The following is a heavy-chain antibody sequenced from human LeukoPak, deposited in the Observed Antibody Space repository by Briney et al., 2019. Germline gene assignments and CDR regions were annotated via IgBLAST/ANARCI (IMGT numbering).Heavy chain of an antibody. CDR2: INPSGGAP. Sequence: ASVKVSCKASGYTFTSYYMHGVRQAPGRGLEWMGMINPSGGAPNYAQKFQDRVTMTKDTSTSTVYMEVSSLRSEDTAVYYCARKVYASNDYYYEYYLDYWGQGTLVTVSS. J-gene: IGHJ4*02. CDR1: GYTFTSYY. CDR3: ARKVYASNDYYYEYYLDY. D-gene: IGHD3-22*01. V-gene: IGHV1-46*01.